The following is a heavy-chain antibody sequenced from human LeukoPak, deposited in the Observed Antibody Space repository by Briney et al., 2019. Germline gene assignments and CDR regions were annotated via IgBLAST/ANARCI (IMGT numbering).Heavy chain of an antibody. J-gene: IGHJ3*02. D-gene: IGHD1-7*01. CDR2: FASGHGET. CDR3: STGSGLFGTIAPI. CDR1: GYTLRELS. V-gene: IGHV1-24*01. Sequence: ASVKVSCKVSGYTLRELSIHWVRQPPGKGLEWMGGFASGHGETFFAQKFQDRLTLTKDASTDTAYMELNGLRSEDSAVYYCSTGSGLFGTIAPIWGQGTTVTVSS.